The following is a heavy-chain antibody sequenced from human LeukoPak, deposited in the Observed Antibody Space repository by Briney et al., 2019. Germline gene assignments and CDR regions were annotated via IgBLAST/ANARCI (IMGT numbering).Heavy chain of an antibody. D-gene: IGHD1-26*01. J-gene: IGHJ4*02. CDR2: ISGSGGST. CDR1: GFTFSNYA. CDR3: AKGVVGATRGDYFDY. V-gene: IGHV3-23*01. Sequence: GSLRLSCAASGFTFSNYAMSWVRQAPGKGLEWVSAISGSGGSTYYADSVKGRFTISRDNSKNTLYLQMNSLRAEDTAVYYCAKGVVGATRGDYFDYWGQGTLVTVSS.